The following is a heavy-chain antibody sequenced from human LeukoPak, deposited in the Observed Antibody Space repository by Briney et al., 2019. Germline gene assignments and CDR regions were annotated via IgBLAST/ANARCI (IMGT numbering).Heavy chain of an antibody. Sequence: SGGSLRLSCAASGFTFSSYGMSWVRQAPGKGLEWVSAISGSGGSTYYADSVKGRFTISRDNSKNTLYLQMNSLRAEDTAVYYCAKSLTASKYYFDYWGQGTLVTVSS. J-gene: IGHJ4*02. V-gene: IGHV3-23*01. CDR3: AKSLTASKYYFDY. CDR1: GFTFSSYG. CDR2: ISGSGGST.